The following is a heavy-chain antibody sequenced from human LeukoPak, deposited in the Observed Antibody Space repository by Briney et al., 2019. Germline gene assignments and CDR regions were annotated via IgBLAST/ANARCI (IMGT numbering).Heavy chain of an antibody. V-gene: IGHV4-38-2*02. D-gene: IGHD4-17*01. J-gene: IGHJ3*02. CDR1: GYSISSGYY. CDR3: ARVYGDYGGAFDI. CDR2: IHHSGST. Sequence: PSETLSLTCTVSGYSISSGYYWGWIRQPPGKGLEWIGSIHHSGSTYYNPSLKSRVTISVDTSKNQFSLKLSSVTAADTAVYYCARVYGDYGGAFDIWGQGTMVTVSS.